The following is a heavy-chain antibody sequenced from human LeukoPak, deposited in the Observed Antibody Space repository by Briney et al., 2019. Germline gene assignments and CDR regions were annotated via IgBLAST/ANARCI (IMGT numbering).Heavy chain of an antibody. Sequence: PSETLSLTCAVSGYSISSGYYWGWVRPPPGKGLEWIGSIYHSGSTYYNPSLKSRVTISMDTSKNQFSLKMSFVTAADTAVYFCARQLVGILYYFAPWGHGSPVTVSS. J-gene: IGHJ5*02. V-gene: IGHV4-38-2*01. D-gene: IGHD2-8*01. CDR3: ARQLVGILYYFAP. CDR2: IYHSGST. CDR1: GYSISSGYY.